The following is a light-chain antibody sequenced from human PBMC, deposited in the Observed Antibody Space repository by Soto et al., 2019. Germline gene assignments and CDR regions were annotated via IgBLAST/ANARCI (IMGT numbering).Light chain of an antibody. CDR1: QSISSRY. CDR2: GVS. Sequence: EIVLTQTPGTLSLSPGERATLSCRASQSISSRYLAWYQQKPGQAPRLLMYGVSSRATGTPDRFSGSGSGTDFTLTISRLEPEDFAVYHCQQYDSSPTFGQRSKVDIK. V-gene: IGKV3-20*01. CDR3: QQYDSSPT. J-gene: IGKJ1*01.